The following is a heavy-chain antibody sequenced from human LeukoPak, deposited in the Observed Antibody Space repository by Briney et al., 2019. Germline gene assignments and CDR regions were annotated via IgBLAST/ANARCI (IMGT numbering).Heavy chain of an antibody. D-gene: IGHD7-27*01. Sequence: PGGSLRLSCAASGFTVSSNYMSWVRQAPGKGLEWVSIIYSGGSTFYADSVKGRFTISRDNSKNTLYVQMNSLRTEDTAVYYCATLGSPGFNYPFDSWGQGTLVTVSS. V-gene: IGHV3-53*05. CDR3: ATLGSPGFNYPFDS. CDR1: GFTVSSNY. CDR2: IYSGGST. J-gene: IGHJ4*02.